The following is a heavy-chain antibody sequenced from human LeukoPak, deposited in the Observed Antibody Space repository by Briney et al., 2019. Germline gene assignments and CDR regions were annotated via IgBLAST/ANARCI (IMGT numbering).Heavy chain of an antibody. J-gene: IGHJ4*02. CDR3: ARDLSSYDPYFDY. CDR2: INPNNGGT. Sequence: ASVKVPCKASGYTFTGYYIHWVRQAPGQGLKWMGRINPNNGGTNYAHKFQGRVTMTRDTSISTAYMELSRLRSDDTAVYYCARDLSSYDPYFDYWGQGTLVTVSS. D-gene: IGHD5-18*01. CDR1: GYTFTGYY. V-gene: IGHV1-2*06.